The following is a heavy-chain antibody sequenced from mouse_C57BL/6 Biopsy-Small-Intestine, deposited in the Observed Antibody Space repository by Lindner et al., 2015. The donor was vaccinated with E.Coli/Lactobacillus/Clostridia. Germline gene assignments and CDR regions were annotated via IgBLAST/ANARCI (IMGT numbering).Heavy chain of an antibody. J-gene: IGHJ4*01. Sequence: SVKVSCKVSGYTLSKLSMHWVRQAPGKGLEWMGGFDPEDDATIYAQKFQGRVTMTEDTSTDTAFMELTSLTSEDTAVYFCLIDPLREWELPLFDYWGQGTLVTVSS. CDR1: GYTLSKLS. CDR3: LIDPLREWELPLFDY. V-gene: IGHV1-36*01. D-gene: IGHD2-1*01. CDR2: FDPEDDAT.